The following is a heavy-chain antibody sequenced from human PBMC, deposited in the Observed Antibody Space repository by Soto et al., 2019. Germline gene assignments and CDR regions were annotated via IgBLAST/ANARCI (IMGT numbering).Heavy chain of an antibody. D-gene: IGHD3-3*01. CDR3: ASGEIGDTIFGVPSVAYYYGLDV. CDR2: VHDSGNT. V-gene: IGHV4-61*01. J-gene: IGHJ6*02. Sequence: TSETLSLTCTVSPISVRSGTYYWSWIRQPSGQGLEWIGYVHDSGNTKYNPSLKNRVTISVDASKNQFSLKLTSVTAADTGVYYCASGEIGDTIFGVPSVAYYYGLDVWGQGTTVTVSS. CDR1: PISVRSGTYY.